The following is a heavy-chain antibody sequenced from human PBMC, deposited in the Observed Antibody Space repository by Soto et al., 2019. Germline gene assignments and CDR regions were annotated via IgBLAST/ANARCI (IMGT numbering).Heavy chain of an antibody. J-gene: IGHJ6*02. CDR2: IYDNDST. CDR1: GFTVSSHY. CDR3: ARDHHYNILIGYSYGMDV. Sequence: EVQLVESGGGLVQPGGSLRLSCAASGFTVSSHYMTWVRQAPGQGLEWVSIIYDNDSTYYADSVKGRFIISRHNSKNTLYLQMNSLRTEDTAVYYCARDHHYNILIGYSYGMDVWGQGTTVTVSS. V-gene: IGHV3-53*04. D-gene: IGHD3-9*01.